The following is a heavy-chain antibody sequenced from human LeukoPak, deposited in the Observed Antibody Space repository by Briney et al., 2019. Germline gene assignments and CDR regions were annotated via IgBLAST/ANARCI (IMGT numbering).Heavy chain of an antibody. D-gene: IGHD3-22*01. CDR3: ARSADYYDSSGYRGEPYYYMDV. CDR1: GGSISSGGYY. CDR2: IYHSGST. V-gene: IGHV4-30-2*01. J-gene: IGHJ6*03. Sequence: SETLSLTCTVSGGSISSGGYYWSWIRQPPGKGLEWIGYIYHSGSTYYNPSLKSRVTISVDRSKNQFSLKLSSVTAADTAVYYCARSADYYDSSGYRGEPYYYMDVWGKGTTVTVSS.